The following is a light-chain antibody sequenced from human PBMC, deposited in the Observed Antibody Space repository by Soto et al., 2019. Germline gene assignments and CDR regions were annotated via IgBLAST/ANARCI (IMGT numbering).Light chain of an antibody. CDR1: QSISNY. CDR2: AAS. J-gene: IGKJ4*01. V-gene: IGKV1-39*01. Sequence: DIEMTQSPSSLSASLGARVTITCRASQSISNYLNWYQHKPGKAPKLLIYAASSLQSGVPTRFSGSRPETGFTLTSSSLQPEDFATYCCRQSYHSPLTFGGGTKVEIK. CDR3: RQSYHSPLT.